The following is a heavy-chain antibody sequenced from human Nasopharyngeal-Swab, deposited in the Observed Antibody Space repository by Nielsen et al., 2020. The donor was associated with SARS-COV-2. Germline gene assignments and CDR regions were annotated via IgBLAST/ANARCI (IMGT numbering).Heavy chain of an antibody. Sequence: SETLSLTCTVSGGSISSYYWSWIRQPPGKGLEWIGYIYYSGSTNYNPSLKSRVTISVDTSKNQFSLKLSSVTAADTAVYYCAREAVGGLVDSWGQGTLVTVSS. D-gene: IGHD1-26*01. CDR2: IYYSGST. V-gene: IGHV4-59*01. J-gene: IGHJ4*02. CDR3: AREAVGGLVDS. CDR1: GGSISSYY.